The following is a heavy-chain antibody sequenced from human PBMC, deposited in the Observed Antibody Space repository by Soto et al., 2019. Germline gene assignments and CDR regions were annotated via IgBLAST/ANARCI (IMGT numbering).Heavy chain of an antibody. CDR3: ARGLDSSTSAGSMDV. Sequence: LSETLSLTCTVSGGSISSSSYYWGWIRQPPGKGLEWIGSIYYSGSTYYNPSLKSRVTISVDTSKNQFSLKLSSVTAADTAVYYCARGLDSSTSAGSMDVWGQGTTVTVS. D-gene: IGHD6-6*01. CDR1: GGSISSSSYY. V-gene: IGHV4-39*01. J-gene: IGHJ6*02. CDR2: IYYSGST.